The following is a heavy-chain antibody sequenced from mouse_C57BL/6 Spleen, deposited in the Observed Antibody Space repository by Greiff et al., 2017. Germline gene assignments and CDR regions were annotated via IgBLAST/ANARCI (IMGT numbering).Heavy chain of an antibody. CDR2: IDASDSYT. J-gene: IGHJ3*01. CDR1: GYTFTSYW. D-gene: IGHD2-1*01. CDR3: AGGNYWFAY. V-gene: IGHV1-50*01. Sequence: VQLQQPGAELVKPGASVKLSCKASGYTFTSYWMQWVKQRPGQGLEWIGEIDASDSYTNYNQKFKGKATLTVDTSSSTAYMQLSSLTSEDSAVYYCAGGNYWFAYWGQGTLVTVSA.